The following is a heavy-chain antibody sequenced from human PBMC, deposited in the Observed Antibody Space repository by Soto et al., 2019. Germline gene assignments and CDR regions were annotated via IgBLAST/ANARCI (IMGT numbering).Heavy chain of an antibody. J-gene: IGHJ4*02. CDR2: ISAYNGNT. V-gene: IGHV1-18*01. CDR3: ARVVGWEPLDY. CDR1: GYTFTSYG. D-gene: IGHD1-26*01. Sequence: QVQLVQSGAEVKKPGASVKVSCKASGYTFTSYGISWVRQAPGQGLEWMGWISAYNGNTNYAQKLQGRVTMTTDTPSSTAYMVLRSLRSADTAVYYCARVVGWEPLDYWGQGTLVTVSP.